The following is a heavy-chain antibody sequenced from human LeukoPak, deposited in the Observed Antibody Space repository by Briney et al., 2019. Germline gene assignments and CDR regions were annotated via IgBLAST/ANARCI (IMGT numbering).Heavy chain of an antibody. CDR3: AKDALITTSSTDAFDI. CDR2: ISGDGGST. CDR1: GFTFDDYA. D-gene: IGHD3-22*01. Sequence: PGGSLRLSCAASGFTFDDYAMHWVRQAPGKGLEWVSLISGDGGSTYYADSVKGRFTISRDNSKNSLYLQMNSLRTEDTALYYCAKDALITTSSTDAFDIWGQGTMVTVSS. J-gene: IGHJ3*02. V-gene: IGHV3-43*02.